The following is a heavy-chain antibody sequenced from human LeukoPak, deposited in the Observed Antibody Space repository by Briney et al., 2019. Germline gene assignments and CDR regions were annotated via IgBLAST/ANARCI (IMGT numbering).Heavy chain of an antibody. V-gene: IGHV3-23*01. D-gene: IGHD4-17*01. CDR1: GFTFSIYA. Sequence: PGGSLRLSCAASGFTFSIYAMSWVRQAPGKGLEWVSTFHGSGGNTHYADSVKGRFTISRDDSENTLYLQMNSLRAEDAAVYYCAKGGRGDYDSHFDYWGRGALVTVSS. CDR2: FHGSGGNT. J-gene: IGHJ4*02. CDR3: AKGGRGDYDSHFDY.